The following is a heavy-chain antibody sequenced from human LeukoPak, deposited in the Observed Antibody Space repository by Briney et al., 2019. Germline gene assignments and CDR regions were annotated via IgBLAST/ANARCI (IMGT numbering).Heavy chain of an antibody. V-gene: IGHV1-2*06. CDR3: AREVDIGDYRTTDY. CDR1: GYTFTGYY. Sequence: VASVKVSCKASGYTFTGYYLHWVRQTPGQGLEWLGRIHPNSGGTNYPQKFQGRVTMTSDTSINTAYMELTRLTSDVTAVYYCAREVDIGDYRTTDYWGQGTLVTVSP. CDR2: IHPNSGGT. J-gene: IGHJ4*02. D-gene: IGHD2-2*03.